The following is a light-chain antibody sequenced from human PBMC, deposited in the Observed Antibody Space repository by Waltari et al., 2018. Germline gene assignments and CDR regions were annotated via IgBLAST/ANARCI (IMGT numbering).Light chain of an antibody. CDR1: SGHSSNI. Sequence: QLVLTQSPSASASLGASVKLTCTLSSGHSSNIIAWLPQQPGKGPRYLMQVNSDGSHRKGDEIPDRFSGSSSGAERYLTISSLQSEDEADYYCETGGHGTWVFGGGTKLTVL. CDR3: ETGGHGTWV. CDR2: VNSDGSH. V-gene: IGLV4-69*01. J-gene: IGLJ3*02.